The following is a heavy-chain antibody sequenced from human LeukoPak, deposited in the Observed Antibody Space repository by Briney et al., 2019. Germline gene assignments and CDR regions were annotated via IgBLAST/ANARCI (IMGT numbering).Heavy chain of an antibody. J-gene: IGHJ6*03. CDR1: GGSISSSNW. D-gene: IGHD6-19*01. CDR3: ARSPPNGWYLDV. CDR2: IYHSGST. V-gene: IGHV4-4*02. Sequence: PSGTLSLTCAVSGGSISSSNWWSWVRQPPGKGLEWIGEIYHSGSTNYNPSLKSRVTISVDTSKNQFSLKLSSVTAADTAVYYCARSPPNGWYLDVWGKGTTVTISS.